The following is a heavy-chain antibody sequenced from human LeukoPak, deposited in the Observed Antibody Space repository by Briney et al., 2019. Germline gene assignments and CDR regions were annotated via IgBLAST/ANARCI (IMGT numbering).Heavy chain of an antibody. D-gene: IGHD3-22*01. CDR1: GITLSNYG. CDR3: AKRGVVIRVILVGFHKEAYYFDS. V-gene: IGHV3-23*01. Sequence: GGSLRLSCAVSGITLSNYGVSWVRQAPGKGLEWVAGISDSGGRTNYADSVKGRFTISRDNPKNTLYLQMNSLRAEDAAVYFCAKRGVVIRVILVGFHKEAYYFDSWGQGALVTVSS. J-gene: IGHJ4*02. CDR2: ISDSGGRT.